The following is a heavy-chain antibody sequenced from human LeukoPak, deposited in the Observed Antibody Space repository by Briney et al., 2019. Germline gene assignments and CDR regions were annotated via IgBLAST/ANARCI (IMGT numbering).Heavy chain of an antibody. Sequence: SQTLSLTSAMSLDSVSIATTAWNWVRQSPSRGLEWLGRTYHRSKWYNDYAVSVKSRITINPDTSKNQFSLQLDSVIPEDTAMYSCPCVIVVGSTSGAFANCGQRNLVTVSP. CDR1: LDSVSIATTA. D-gene: IGHD2-2*01. CDR3: PCVIVVGSTSGAFAN. V-gene: IGHV6-1*01. J-gene: IGHJ4*02. CDR2: TYHRSKWYN.